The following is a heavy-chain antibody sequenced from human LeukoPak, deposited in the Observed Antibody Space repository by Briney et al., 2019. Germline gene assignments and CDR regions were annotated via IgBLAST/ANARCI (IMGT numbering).Heavy chain of an antibody. V-gene: IGHV4-4*07. CDR2: IYTSGST. CDR1: GGSISSYY. CDR3: ARDIRPRPYYYYMDV. J-gene: IGHJ6*03. Sequence: SETLSLTCAVSGGSISSYYWSWIRQPPGKGLEWIGRIYTSGSTNYNPSLKSRVTMSVDTSKNQFSLKLSSVTAADTAVYYCARDIRPRPYYYYMDVWGKGTTVTVSS.